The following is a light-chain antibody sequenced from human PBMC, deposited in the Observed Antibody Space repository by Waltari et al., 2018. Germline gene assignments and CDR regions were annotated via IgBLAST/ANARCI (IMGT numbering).Light chain of an antibody. CDR2: DVD. CDR1: SSDVGGYNY. CDR3: SSYTSSNTVL. V-gene: IGLV2-14*03. J-gene: IGLJ2*01. Sequence: QSALTQPASVSGSPGQSITISCTGTSSDVGGYNYVSWYQQHPGKAPKLMIYDVDKRPSGVSYRFSCSKSGNTASLTIAGLQAEDEADYYCSSYTSSNTVLFGGGTRLTVL.